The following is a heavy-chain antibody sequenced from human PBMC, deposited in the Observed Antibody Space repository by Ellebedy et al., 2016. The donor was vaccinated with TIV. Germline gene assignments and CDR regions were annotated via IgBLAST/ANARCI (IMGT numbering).Heavy chain of an antibody. V-gene: IGHV4-4*07. D-gene: IGHD3-22*01. CDR3: ARGPYYYDSSGYPGGGAFDI. CDR2: IYTSGST. Sequence: SETLSLTCTVSGGSISSYYWSWIRQPAGKGLEWIGRIYTSGSTNYNPSLKSRVTISVDTSKNQFSLKLSSVTAADTAVYYCARGPYYYDSSGYPGGGAFDIWGQGTMVTVSS. J-gene: IGHJ3*02. CDR1: GGSISSYY.